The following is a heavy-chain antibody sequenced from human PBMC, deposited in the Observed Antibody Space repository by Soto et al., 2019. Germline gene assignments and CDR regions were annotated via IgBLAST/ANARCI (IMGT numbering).Heavy chain of an antibody. V-gene: IGHV3-23*01. J-gene: IGHJ2*01. D-gene: IGHD6-13*01. CDR3: ARGEQQIYWFFDL. CDR1: AFTFSIYA. CDR2: INGDSSGM. Sequence: DVQLLESGGGLVQPGGFLRLSCRASAFTFSIYAMSWVRQAPGKGLEWVSAINGDSSGMYYADSVRGRFTISRDNAKNALYLHMISLRAEDTAIYSCARGEQQIYWFFDLWGRGTLVTVSS.